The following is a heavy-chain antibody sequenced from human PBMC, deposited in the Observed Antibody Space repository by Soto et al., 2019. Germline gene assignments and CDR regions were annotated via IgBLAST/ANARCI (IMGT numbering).Heavy chain of an antibody. Sequence: QITLKESGPTLVKPTQTLTLTCTSSGFSLSTSGVGVGWIRQPPGKALEWLALIYWDDDQRYSPSLKSRLTITKNLSGSPXVLTMTNMDPVDTATYYCAHLTIAAAGIDRNWFDPWGPGTLVTVSS. CDR3: AHLTIAAAGIDRNWFDP. CDR2: IYWDDDQ. CDR1: GFSLSTSGVG. J-gene: IGHJ5*02. V-gene: IGHV2-5*02. D-gene: IGHD6-13*01.